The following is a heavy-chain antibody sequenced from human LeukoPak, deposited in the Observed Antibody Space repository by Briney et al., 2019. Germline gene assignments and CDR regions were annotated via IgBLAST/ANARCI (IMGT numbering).Heavy chain of an antibody. CDR2: INPNSGGT. Sequence: ASVKVSCKASGYTFTGYYMHWVRQAPGQGLEWMGWINPNSGGTNYAQKFQGRVTMTRDTSISTAYMEPSRLRSDDTAVYYCARAHTFTSGRGADYWGQGTLVTVSS. D-gene: IGHD1-26*01. CDR3: ARAHTFTSGRGADY. J-gene: IGHJ4*02. CDR1: GYTFTGYY. V-gene: IGHV1-2*02.